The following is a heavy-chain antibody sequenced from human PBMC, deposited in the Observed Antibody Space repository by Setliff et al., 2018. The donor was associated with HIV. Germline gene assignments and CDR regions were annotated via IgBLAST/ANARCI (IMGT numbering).Heavy chain of an antibody. J-gene: IGHJ4*02. D-gene: IGHD3-16*01. CDR1: GGSFRGYY. CDR2: IYTSGST. V-gene: IGHV4-59*08. CDR3: ARHRGAFRLDY. Sequence: ASETLSLTCAVYGGSFRGYYWSWIRQPPGKGLEWIGRIYTSGSTNYNPSLKSRVTISVDTSKNQFSLKLSSVTAADTAVYYCARHRGAFRLDYWGQGTLVTVSS.